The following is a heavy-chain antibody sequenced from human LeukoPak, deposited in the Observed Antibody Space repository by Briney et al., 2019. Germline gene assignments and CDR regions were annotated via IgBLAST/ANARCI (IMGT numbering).Heavy chain of an antibody. CDR3: ARGRSGYYYFDY. V-gene: IGHV4-59*01. Sequence: SETLSLTCTVSGGSISSYYWSWIRQPPGKGLEWIGYIYYSGSTNYNPSLKSRVTISVDTSKNQFSLKLSSVTAADTAVYYCARGRSGYYYFDYWGRGTLVTVSS. CDR2: IYYSGST. J-gene: IGHJ4*02. CDR1: GGSISSYY. D-gene: IGHD3-22*01.